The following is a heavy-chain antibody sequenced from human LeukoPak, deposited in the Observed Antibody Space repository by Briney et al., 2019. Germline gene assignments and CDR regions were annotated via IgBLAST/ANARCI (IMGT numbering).Heavy chain of an antibody. CDR3: ARDQGTYSSDWSAY. V-gene: IGHV3-11*06. CDR1: GFTFSDYY. Sequence: GGSLRLSCVASGFTFSDYYMSWIRQAPGKGLEWISFISSSRSSYTDYADSVKGRFTIARDNAKNSLYLQMNSLRAEDTAVYYCARDQGTYSSDWSAYWGQGTLVTVSS. D-gene: IGHD6-19*01. CDR2: ISSSRSSYT. J-gene: IGHJ4*02.